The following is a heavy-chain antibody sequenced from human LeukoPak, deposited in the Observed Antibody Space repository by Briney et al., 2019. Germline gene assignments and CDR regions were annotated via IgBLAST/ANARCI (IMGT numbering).Heavy chain of an antibody. V-gene: IGHV4-39*07. CDR2: IYYSGST. Sequence: SESLSLTCTVSGGSISSSSYYWGWIRQPPGKGLEWIGSIYYSGSTYYNPSLKSRVTISVDTSKNQFSLKLSSVTAADTAVYYCARDRGSSWYFDYWGQGTLVTVSS. D-gene: IGHD6-13*01. CDR1: GGSISSSSYY. J-gene: IGHJ4*02. CDR3: ARDRGSSWYFDY.